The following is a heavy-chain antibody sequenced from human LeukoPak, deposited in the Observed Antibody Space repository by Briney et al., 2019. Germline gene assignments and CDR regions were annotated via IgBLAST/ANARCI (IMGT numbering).Heavy chain of an antibody. D-gene: IGHD5-24*01. J-gene: IGHJ4*02. CDR1: GYTFTSYD. CDR2: MNPNSGNT. Sequence: ASVKVSCKASGYTFTSYDINWVRQATGQGLGWMGWMNPNSGNTGYAQKFQGRVTITRNSSISTAYMELSSLRSEDTAVYYCARVKPWDGYNPYYLDYWGQGTLVTVSS. V-gene: IGHV1-8*03. CDR3: ARVKPWDGYNPYYLDY.